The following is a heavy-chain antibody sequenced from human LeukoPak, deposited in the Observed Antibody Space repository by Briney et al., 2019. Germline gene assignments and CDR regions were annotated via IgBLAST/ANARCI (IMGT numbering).Heavy chain of an antibody. CDR2: IYYSGST. D-gene: IGHD5-12*01. J-gene: IGHJ4*02. Sequence: KPSETLSLTCTVSGGSISSYYWSWIRQPPGKGLEWIGYIYYSGSTNYNPSLKSRVTISVDTSKNQFSLKLSSVTAADTAVYYCARSEWLRGPYFDYWGQGTLVTVSS. V-gene: IGHV4-59*01. CDR1: GGSISSYY. CDR3: ARSEWLRGPYFDY.